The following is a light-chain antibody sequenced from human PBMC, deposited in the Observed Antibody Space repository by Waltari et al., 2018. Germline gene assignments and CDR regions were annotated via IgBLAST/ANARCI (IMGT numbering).Light chain of an antibody. Sequence: DIVMTQSPDSLAVSLVVRATINCQSTQSVLYSSNNKNYLAWYQQKPGQPPKLLIYWASTRESGVPDRFSGSGSGTDFTLTISSLQAEDVAVYYCQQYYSTPFTFGPGTKVDIK. CDR1: QSVLYSSNNKNY. J-gene: IGKJ3*01. CDR2: WAS. CDR3: QQYYSTPFT. V-gene: IGKV4-1*01.